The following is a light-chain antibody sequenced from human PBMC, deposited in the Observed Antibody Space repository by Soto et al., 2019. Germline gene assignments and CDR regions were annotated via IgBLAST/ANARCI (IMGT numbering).Light chain of an antibody. CDR3: QQRSDWPPFT. J-gene: IGKJ3*01. V-gene: IGKV3-11*01. Sequence: ETVLTQSPATLSLSPGERATLSCRASQNIRNYLAWYEQKPGQAPRLLIYDASNRATGIPARFSGSGSGTDFTLTISSLEPEDFAVYYCQQRSDWPPFTFGPGTKVDIK. CDR1: QNIRNY. CDR2: DAS.